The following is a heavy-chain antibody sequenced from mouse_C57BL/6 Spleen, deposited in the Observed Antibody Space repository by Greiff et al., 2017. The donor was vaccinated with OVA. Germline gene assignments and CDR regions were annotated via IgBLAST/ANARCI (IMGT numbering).Heavy chain of an antibody. CDR1: GYTFTSYW. D-gene: IGHD1-1*01. V-gene: IGHV1-52*01. CDR3: ARSNYYGSTPSFDF. Sequence: QVQLQQSGAELVRPGSSVKLSCKASGYTFTSYWMHWVKQRPIQGLEWIGNIDPSDSETHYNQKFKDKATLTVDKSSSTAYMQLSSLTSEVSAVYSCARSNYYGSTPSFDFWGPGTTLTVSS. CDR2: IDPSDSET. J-gene: IGHJ2*01.